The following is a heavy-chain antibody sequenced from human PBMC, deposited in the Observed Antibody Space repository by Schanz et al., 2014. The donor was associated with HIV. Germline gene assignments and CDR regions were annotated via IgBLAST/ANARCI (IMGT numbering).Heavy chain of an antibody. Sequence: VQLVESGGGVVQPGRSLRLSCAASGFSFSNFGMHWVRQAPGKGLEWVSTISGSGGSPYYADSVKGRFTISRDNSKNTLYLQMNSLRAEDTAVYYCAKGLTIWLQPPFDYWGQGTLVSVSS. D-gene: IGHD5-12*01. CDR2: ISGSGGSP. CDR3: AKGLTIWLQPPFDY. CDR1: GFSFSNFG. J-gene: IGHJ4*02. V-gene: IGHV3-23*04.